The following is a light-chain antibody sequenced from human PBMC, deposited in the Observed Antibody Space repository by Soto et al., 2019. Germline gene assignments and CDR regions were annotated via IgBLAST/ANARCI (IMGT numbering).Light chain of an antibody. V-gene: IGKV1-9*01. J-gene: IGKJ4*01. Sequence: IKLTQSPSSLSASVGDRVTITCRASQDIAIYLAWYQQKPGEAPKLLIYAASTLYGGVPSRFSGSGSGTDFALTITSLQPEDSATYYCQQLRSYPLSFGGGTKVDIK. CDR2: AAS. CDR1: QDIAIY. CDR3: QQLRSYPLS.